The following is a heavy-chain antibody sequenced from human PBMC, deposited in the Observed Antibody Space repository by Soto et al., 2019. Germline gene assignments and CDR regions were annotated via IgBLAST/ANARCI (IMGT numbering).Heavy chain of an antibody. D-gene: IGHD3-10*01. CDR2: ISYDGSNK. V-gene: IGHV3-30*18. CDR1: GFTFSSYG. J-gene: IGHJ3*02. Sequence: XGSLRLSCAASGFTFSSYGMHWVRQAPGKGLEWVAVISYDGSNKYYADSVKGRFTISRDNSKNTLYLQMNSLRAEDTAVYYCAKDYYYGSGSYYKRRSDAFDIWGQGTMVTVSS. CDR3: AKDYYYGSGSYYKRRSDAFDI.